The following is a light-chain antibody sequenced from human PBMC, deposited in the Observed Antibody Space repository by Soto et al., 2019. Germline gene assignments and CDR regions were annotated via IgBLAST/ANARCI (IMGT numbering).Light chain of an antibody. J-gene: IGKJ1*01. CDR1: QCISSY. Sequence: DLQNNQGPSSVCAHKSDRVTITCRASQCISSYLIWYQQKPGKAPKLLIYAASSLQSGVPSRFSGSGFGTDFILHNLCSQPEDFVTYYCQQYSSYPRTFEQGTKVDIK. CDR2: AAS. CDR3: QQYSSYPRT. V-gene: IGKV1-39*01.